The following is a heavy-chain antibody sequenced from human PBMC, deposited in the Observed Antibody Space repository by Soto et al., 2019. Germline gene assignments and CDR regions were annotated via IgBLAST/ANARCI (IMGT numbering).Heavy chain of an antibody. CDR3: ARGYTIGGRFDV. Sequence: PSETLSLTCTVSGGSISSYYWSWIRQPPGKGLEWIGYIYYSGSTNYNPSLKSRVTISLDTSKNQFSLTLSSVTAADTAVYFCARGYTIGGRFDVWGQGTLVTVSS. V-gene: IGHV4-59*12. D-gene: IGHD6-19*01. CDR2: IYYSGST. J-gene: IGHJ3*01. CDR1: GGSISSYY.